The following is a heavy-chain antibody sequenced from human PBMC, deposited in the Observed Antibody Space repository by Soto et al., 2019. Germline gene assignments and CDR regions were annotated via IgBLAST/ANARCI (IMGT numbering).Heavy chain of an antibody. J-gene: IGHJ4*02. CDR1: GGSISSYY. D-gene: IGHD4-17*01. V-gene: IGHV4-59*01. Sequence: SSETLSLTCTVSGGSISSYYWSWIRQPPGKGLEWIGYIYYSGSTNYNPSLKSRVTISVDTSKNQFSLKLSSVTAADTAVYYCARGDMTTVTTGLGYWGQGTLVTVSS. CDR3: ARGDMTTVTTGLGY. CDR2: IYYSGST.